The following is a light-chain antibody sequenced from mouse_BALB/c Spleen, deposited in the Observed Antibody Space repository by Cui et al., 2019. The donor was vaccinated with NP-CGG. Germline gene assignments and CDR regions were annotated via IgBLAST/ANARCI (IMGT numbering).Light chain of an antibody. J-gene: IGLJ1*01. CDR2: GTK. CDR3: ALWYSNHWV. CDR1: TGAVTTSNY. V-gene: IGLV1*01. Sequence: PVVTQESALTTSHADTVTLTFRSSTGAVTTSNYANWGQEKPDHLFTGLIGGTKNRPPGVPANLSGSLIGDKAARTLTGAQPEDEARYFCALWYSNHWVFGGGTKLTVL.